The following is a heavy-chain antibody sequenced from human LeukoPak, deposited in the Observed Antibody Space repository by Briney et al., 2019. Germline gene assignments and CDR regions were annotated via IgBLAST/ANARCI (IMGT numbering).Heavy chain of an antibody. D-gene: IGHD6-19*01. V-gene: IGHV4-59*12. CDR1: GGSISSYY. Sequence: SETLSLTCNVSGGSISSYYWSWIRQPPGKGLEWIGYIYHRGSTNYNPSLKSRVTISVDTSKNQFSLKLSSVTAADTAVYYCARDTVMAVAGPYYYYYMDVWGKGTTVTISS. J-gene: IGHJ6*03. CDR2: IYHRGST. CDR3: ARDTVMAVAGPYYYYYMDV.